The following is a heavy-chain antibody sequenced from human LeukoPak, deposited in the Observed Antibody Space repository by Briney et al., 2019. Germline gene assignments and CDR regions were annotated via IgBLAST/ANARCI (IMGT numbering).Heavy chain of an antibody. Sequence: SETLSLTCAVYGGSFSGYYWSWIRQPPGKGLEWIGEINHSGSTNYNPSLKSRVTISVDTSKNQFSLKLSSVTAADTAVYYCARTYGCKGSYFDYRGQGTLVTVCS. D-gene: IGHD4-23*01. J-gene: IGHJ4*02. CDR1: GGSFSGYY. CDR2: INHSGST. V-gene: IGHV4-34*01. CDR3: ARTYGCKGSYFDY.